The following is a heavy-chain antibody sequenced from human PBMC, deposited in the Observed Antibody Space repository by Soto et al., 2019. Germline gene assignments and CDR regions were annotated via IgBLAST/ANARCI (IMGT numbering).Heavy chain of an antibody. J-gene: IGHJ6*02. CDR3: ARGGSSGWYYYYYGMDV. D-gene: IGHD6-19*01. V-gene: IGHV3-33*01. CDR2: IWYDGSNK. CDR1: GFTFSSYG. Sequence: QVQLVESGGGVVQPGRSLRLSCAASGFTFSSYGMHWVRQAPGKGLEWVAVIWYDGSNKYYADSVKGRFTISRDNSKNTLYLQMNSLRAEDTAVYYCARGGSSGWYYYYYGMDVWGQGTTVTVSS.